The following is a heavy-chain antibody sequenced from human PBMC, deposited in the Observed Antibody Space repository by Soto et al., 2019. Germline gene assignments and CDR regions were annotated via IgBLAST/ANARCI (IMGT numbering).Heavy chain of an antibody. V-gene: IGHV4-4*02. Sequence: SETLSLTCAVPGGSISSSNWWSWVRQPPGKGLEWIGEIYHSGSTNYNPSLKSRVTISVDKSKNQFSLKLSSVTAADTAVYYCAREAPYDFWSGYYYRIFDYWGQGTLVTVSS. CDR1: GGSISSSNW. CDR2: IYHSGST. CDR3: AREAPYDFWSGYYYRIFDY. D-gene: IGHD3-3*01. J-gene: IGHJ4*02.